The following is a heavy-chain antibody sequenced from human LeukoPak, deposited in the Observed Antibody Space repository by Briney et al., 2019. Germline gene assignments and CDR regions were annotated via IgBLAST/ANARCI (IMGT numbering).Heavy chain of an antibody. CDR1: GGTFSSYA. J-gene: IGHJ6*03. Sequence: SVKVSCKASGGTFSSYAISWVRQAPGQGLEWMGGIIPIFGTANYAQKFQGRVTITADKSTSTAYMELSSLRSEDTAVYYCARGGLAAALRYYYMDVWGKGTTVTVSS. CDR2: IIPIFGTA. D-gene: IGHD6-13*01. V-gene: IGHV1-69*06. CDR3: ARGGLAAALRYYYMDV.